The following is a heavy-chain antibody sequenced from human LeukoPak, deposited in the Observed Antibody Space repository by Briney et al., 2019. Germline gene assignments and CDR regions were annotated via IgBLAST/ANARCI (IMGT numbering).Heavy chain of an antibody. V-gene: IGHV1-2*02. J-gene: IGHJ3*02. Sequence: GASVKVSCKASGYTFTGYYMHWVRQAPGHGLEWMGWINPNSGGTNYAQKFHGRVTMTRDTSISTAYMELSRLRSDDTAVYYCARTAAGSQDAFDIWGQGTMVTVSS. CDR3: ARTAAGSQDAFDI. D-gene: IGHD6-13*01. CDR2: INPNSGGT. CDR1: GYTFTGYY.